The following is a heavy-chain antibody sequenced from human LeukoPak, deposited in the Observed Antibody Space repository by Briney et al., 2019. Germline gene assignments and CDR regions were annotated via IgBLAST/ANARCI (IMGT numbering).Heavy chain of an antibody. J-gene: IGHJ6*02. Sequence: GGSLRLSCAASGFSFSDAWMNWVRQAPGKGLEWVGHIRSKADGGTPDYIAPVKGRFTISRDNAKNSLYLQMNSLRDEDTAVYYCARDNSPTWSGYYAEFTGWYYYGMDVWGQGTTVTVSS. V-gene: IGHV3-15*07. CDR2: IRSKADGGTP. CDR3: ARDNSPTWSGYYAEFTGWYYYGMDV. CDR1: GFSFSDAW. D-gene: IGHD3-3*01.